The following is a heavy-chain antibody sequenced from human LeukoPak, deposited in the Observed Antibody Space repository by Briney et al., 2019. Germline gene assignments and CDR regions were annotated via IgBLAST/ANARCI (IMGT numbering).Heavy chain of an antibody. CDR2: IKEDGTET. Sequence: GGSLRLSCAASGFMFSSNWMSWVRLAPGKGLEWVANIKEDGTETYYVDSVKGRFTISRDNAKNSLYLQMNSLRVEGTAVYYCAKEGRSLQTYWGQGTLDTVSS. V-gene: IGHV3-7*03. CDR1: GFMFSSNW. CDR3: AKEGRSLQTY. D-gene: IGHD5-24*01. J-gene: IGHJ4*02.